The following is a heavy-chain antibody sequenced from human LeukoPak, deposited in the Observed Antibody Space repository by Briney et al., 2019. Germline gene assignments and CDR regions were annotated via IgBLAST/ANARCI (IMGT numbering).Heavy chain of an antibody. D-gene: IGHD5-18*01. CDR2: IKSKTDGRTT. V-gene: IGHV3-15*01. CDR1: GFTFSNGW. CDR3: TTDGGNTAMGY. Sequence: GGSLRLSCAASGFTFSNGWMSWVRQAPGKGLEWVGRIKSKTDGRTTDYAAPVKGRFTISRDDSKNTLYLQMNSLKTEDTAVYYCTTDGGNTAMGYWGQGTLVTVSS. J-gene: IGHJ4*02.